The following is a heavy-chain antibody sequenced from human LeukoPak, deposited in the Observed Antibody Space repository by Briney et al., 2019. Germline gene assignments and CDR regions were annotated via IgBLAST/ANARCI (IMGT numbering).Heavy chain of an antibody. D-gene: IGHD6-13*01. CDR3: ARADTHHTYSSSWHFDY. Sequence: SETLSLTCIVSVGSINNYCWSWIRQPPGKGLEWIGYISYSGSTNYNPSLQSRVTISVDTSKNQFSLQLSSVTAADTAVYYCARADTHHTYSSSWHFDYWGQGTLVTVSS. CDR1: VGSINNYC. J-gene: IGHJ4*02. CDR2: ISYSGST. V-gene: IGHV4-59*12.